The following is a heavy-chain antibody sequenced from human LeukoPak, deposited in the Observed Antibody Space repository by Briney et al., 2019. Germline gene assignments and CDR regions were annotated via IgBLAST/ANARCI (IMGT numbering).Heavy chain of an antibody. D-gene: IGHD1-1*01. J-gene: IGHJ6*03. CDR2: ISAYNGNT. Sequence: EASVKVSCKASGYTFTSYGISWARQAPGQGLEWMGWISAYNGNTNYAQKLQGRVTMTTDTSTSTAYMELRSLRSDDTAVYYCARQQLEWATIRNVGYYQYYYMDVWGKGTTVTVSS. CDR1: GYTFTSYG. V-gene: IGHV1-18*01. CDR3: ARQQLEWATIRNVGYYQYYYMDV.